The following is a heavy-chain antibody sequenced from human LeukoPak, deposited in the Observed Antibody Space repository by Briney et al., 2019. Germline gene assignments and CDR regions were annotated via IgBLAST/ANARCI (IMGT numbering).Heavy chain of an antibody. V-gene: IGHV4-39*01. CDR3: ARLLKYSGSYHCDS. CDR1: GGSISSSRHY. Sequence: PAETLSLTCTVSGGSISSSRHYWGRIRQPPGKGLEWIGNIYYSGSTYYNPSLKSRVTISVDTSKNQFSLQVTSVTAADTAVYYCARLLKYSGSYHCDSWGQGALVTVSS. J-gene: IGHJ5*01. D-gene: IGHD1-26*01. CDR2: IYYSGST.